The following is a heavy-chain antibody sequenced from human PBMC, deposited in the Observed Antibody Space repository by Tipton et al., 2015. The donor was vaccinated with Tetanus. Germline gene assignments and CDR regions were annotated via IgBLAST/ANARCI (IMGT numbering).Heavy chain of an antibody. V-gene: IGHV1-46*01. Sequence: QVQLVQSGAEVKKPGASIQVSCKASGYILTDYHIHWVRQAPGLGLEWMGIINPSSNFTTHAQKFQGRVTMTRDTSTSTVFMELSNVTSEGTAVYYCARGGMALRDRWFGDLLDARGRGTLVPVSS. D-gene: IGHD3-10*01. CDR1: GYILTDYH. J-gene: IGHJ5*02. CDR3: ARGGMALRDRWFGDLLDA. CDR2: INPSSNFT.